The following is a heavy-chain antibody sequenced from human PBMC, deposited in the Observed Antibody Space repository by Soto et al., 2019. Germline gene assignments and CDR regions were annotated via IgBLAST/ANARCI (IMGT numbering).Heavy chain of an antibody. Sequence: GESLKISCKASGYSFTTYWIDWVRQMPGKGLEWMGSIYPSDSDTKYSPSLQGQVTISADTSISTAYLQWSSLEASDTATYFFARHFSRGDNYYYHAMDVWGRGTRVTVSS. CDR1: GYSFTTYW. J-gene: IGHJ6*02. CDR2: IYPSDSDT. CDR3: ARHFSRGDNYYYHAMDV. D-gene: IGHD3-10*01. V-gene: IGHV5-51*01.